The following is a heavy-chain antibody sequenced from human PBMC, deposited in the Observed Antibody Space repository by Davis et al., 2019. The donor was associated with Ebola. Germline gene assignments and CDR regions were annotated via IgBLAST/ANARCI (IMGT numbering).Heavy chain of an antibody. CDR1: GSSFSSYG. CDR2: ISSDGSNK. J-gene: IGHJ4*02. CDR3: AKDKFQWRNGLLDY. V-gene: IGHV3-30*18. D-gene: IGHD6-19*01. Sequence: GGSLRLSCAAPGSSFSSYGMHWVRQAPGKGLEWVAVISSDGSNKYYVDSVKGRFTISRDNSKNALYLQMNSLRAEDTAVYYCAKDKFQWRNGLLDYWGQGTLVTVSS.